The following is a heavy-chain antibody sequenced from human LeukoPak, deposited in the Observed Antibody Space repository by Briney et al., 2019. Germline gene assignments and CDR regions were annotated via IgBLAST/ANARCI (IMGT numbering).Heavy chain of an antibody. CDR3: ARASADGGYWYFGL. Sequence: GGSLRLSCTASGFTFSDHYMDWVRQAPGMGLEWVGRTRNKAKSYTTEYAASVKGRFTISRDDSKNSLYLQMNSLKIEDTAVYYCARASADGGYWYFGLWGRGTLVSVSS. CDR1: GFTFSDHY. D-gene: IGHD4-17*01. J-gene: IGHJ2*01. V-gene: IGHV3-72*01. CDR2: TRNKAKSYTT.